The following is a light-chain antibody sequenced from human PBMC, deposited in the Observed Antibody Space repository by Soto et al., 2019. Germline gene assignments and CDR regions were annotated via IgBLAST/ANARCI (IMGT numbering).Light chain of an antibody. CDR3: SSYTSSSTVV. Sequence: QSALTQPASVSGSPGQSITISCTGTSSDVGAYNYVSWYQHHPGKAPKLMIYDVSNWPSGVSNRFSGSKSDNTASLTISGLQAEDEANYYCSSYTSSSTVVFGGGTKVTVL. CDR2: DVS. CDR1: SSDVGAYNY. V-gene: IGLV2-14*03. J-gene: IGLJ2*01.